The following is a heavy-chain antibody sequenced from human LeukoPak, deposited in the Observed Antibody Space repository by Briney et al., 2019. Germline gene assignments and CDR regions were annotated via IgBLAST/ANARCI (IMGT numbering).Heavy chain of an antibody. CDR1: GDSVSSNSAA. J-gene: IGHJ1*01. CDR2: TYYRYKLYN. V-gene: IGHV6-1*01. Sequence: SQTLSLTCAISGDSVSSNSAAWNWIRQSPSRGLEWLGRTYYRYKLYNYYALSVKSRITINQYTSKNQFCLQLNSVTPEDTAVYYCARGGIAVAGTCEAYWGQGTLVTVSS. CDR3: ARGGIAVAGTCEAY. D-gene: IGHD6-19*01.